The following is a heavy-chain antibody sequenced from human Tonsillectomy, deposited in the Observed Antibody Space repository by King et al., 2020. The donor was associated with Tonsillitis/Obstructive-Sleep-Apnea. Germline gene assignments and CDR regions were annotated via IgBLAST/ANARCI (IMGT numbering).Heavy chain of an antibody. CDR3: ARVRAAAGIGS. V-gene: IGHV4-34*01. J-gene: IGHJ5*02. CDR1: GGSFSGYY. D-gene: IGHD6-13*01. Sequence: VQLQQWGAGLLKPSETLSLTCAVYGGSFSGYYWSWLRQPPGKGLEWIGDINHSGSTNYNPSLQSRVTISVDTSNNQFSLKLSSVTAADTSVYYCARVRAAAGIGSWGQGPLVTVSS. CDR2: INHSGST.